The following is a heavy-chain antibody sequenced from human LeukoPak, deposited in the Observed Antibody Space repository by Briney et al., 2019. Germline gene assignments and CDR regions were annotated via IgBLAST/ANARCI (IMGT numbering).Heavy chain of an antibody. J-gene: IGHJ4*02. V-gene: IGHV1-2*02. CDR3: ARVVGYCSSTSCYRGAFDY. CDR2: INPNSGST. D-gene: IGHD2-2*02. Sequence: GASVKVSCKASGYTFTGYYMHWVRQAPGQGLEWMGWINPNSGSTNYAQKFQGRVTMTRDTSISTAYMELSRLRSDDTAVYYCARVVGYCSSTSCYRGAFDYWGQGTLVTVSS. CDR1: GYTFTGYY.